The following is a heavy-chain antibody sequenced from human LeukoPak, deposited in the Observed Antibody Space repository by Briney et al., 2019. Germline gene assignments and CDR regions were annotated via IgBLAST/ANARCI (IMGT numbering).Heavy chain of an antibody. J-gene: IGHJ4*02. Sequence: GRSLRLSCAASGFTFSSYAMRWVRQAPGKGLEWVAVISYDGSNKYYADSVKGRFTISRDNSKNTLYLQMNSLRAEDTAVYYCAREYRTKVPAALCYFDYWGQGTLVTVSS. V-gene: IGHV3-30-3*01. D-gene: IGHD2-2*01. CDR1: GFTFSSYA. CDR2: ISYDGSNK. CDR3: AREYRTKVPAALCYFDY.